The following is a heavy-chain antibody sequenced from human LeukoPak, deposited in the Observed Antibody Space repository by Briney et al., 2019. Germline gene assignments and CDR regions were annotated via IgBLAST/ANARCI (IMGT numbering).Heavy chain of an antibody. CDR1: GGSFSGYY. J-gene: IGHJ6*03. V-gene: IGHV4-34*01. Sequence: PSETLSLTCAVYGGSFSGYYWSWIRQPPGKGLEWIGEINHSGSTNYNPSLKSRVTISVDTSKNQFSLKLSSVTAADTAVYYCARPYDFPGYYYYYMDVWGKGTTVTVSS. CDR2: INHSGST. CDR3: ARPYDFPGYYYYYMDV. D-gene: IGHD3-3*01.